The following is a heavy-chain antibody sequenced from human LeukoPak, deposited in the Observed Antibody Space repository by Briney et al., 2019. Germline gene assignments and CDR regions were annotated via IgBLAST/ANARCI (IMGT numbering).Heavy chain of an antibody. CDR3: ARGRYYDFWSGKGWFDP. V-gene: IGHV1-18*01. CDR2: ISAYNGNT. CDR1: GYTFTSYG. D-gene: IGHD3-3*01. Sequence: APVKVSCKASGYTFTSYGISWVRQAPGQGLEWMGWISAYNGNTNYAQKLQGRVTMTTDTSTSTAYMELRSLRSDDTAVYYCARGRYYDFWSGKGWFDPWGQGTLVTVSS. J-gene: IGHJ5*02.